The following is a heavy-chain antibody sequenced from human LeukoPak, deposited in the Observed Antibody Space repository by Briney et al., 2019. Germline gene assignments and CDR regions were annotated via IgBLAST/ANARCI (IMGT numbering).Heavy chain of an antibody. CDR2: IYYSGST. J-gene: IGHJ4*02. Sequence: SETLSLTCTVSGGSISSSSYYWGWIRQPPGKGLEWIVSIYYSGSTYYNPSLKSRVTISVDTSKNHFSLKLSSVTAADTAVYYCARDLPNWNDGGYFDYWGQGTLVTVSS. CDR1: GGSISSSSYY. D-gene: IGHD1-1*01. CDR3: ARDLPNWNDGGYFDY. V-gene: IGHV4-39*07.